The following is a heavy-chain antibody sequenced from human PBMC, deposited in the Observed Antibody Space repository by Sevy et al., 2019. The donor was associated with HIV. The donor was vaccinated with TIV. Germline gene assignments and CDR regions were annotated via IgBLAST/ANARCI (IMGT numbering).Heavy chain of an antibody. CDR1: GASVRSGNYY. CDR3: ARVSTMVEEVTYFFDY. D-gene: IGHD3-10*01. Sequence: SETLSLTCGVSGASVRSGNYYWSWIRQAPGKGLEWIGYIHYRGSTNYTPSLKSRVTISVETSKNQFSLRLISVTEAYTAVYYCARVSTMVEEVTYFFDYWGQGTLVTVSS. J-gene: IGHJ4*02. CDR2: IHYRGST. V-gene: IGHV4-61*01.